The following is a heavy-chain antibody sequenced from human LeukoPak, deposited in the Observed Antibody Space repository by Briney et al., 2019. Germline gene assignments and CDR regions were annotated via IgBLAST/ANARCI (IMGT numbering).Heavy chain of an antibody. CDR3: ASQTYDYGSSDY. D-gene: IGHD3-10*01. Sequence: GGSLRLSCAASGFTFSSYSMNWVRQAPGKGLEWVSYISSSGSTIYYADSVKGRFTISRDNAKNSLYLQMNSLRAEDTAVYYCASQTYDYGSSDYWGRGTLVTVSS. CDR2: ISSSGSTI. J-gene: IGHJ4*02. V-gene: IGHV3-48*04. CDR1: GFTFSSYS.